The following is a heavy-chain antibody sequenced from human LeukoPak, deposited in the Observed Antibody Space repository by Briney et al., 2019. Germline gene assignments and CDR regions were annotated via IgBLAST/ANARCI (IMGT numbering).Heavy chain of an antibody. CDR2: IYNDGST. J-gene: IGHJ4*02. D-gene: IGHD3-10*01. CDR1: GFTVSSNY. CDR3: AKDLWFGASGDGFDY. Sequence: GGSLRLSCVVSGFTVSSNYMSWVRQAPGKGLEWVSVIYNDGSTYYADSVKGRFTISRDNSKNTLYLQMNSLRAEDTAVYYCAKDLWFGASGDGFDYWGQGTLVTVSS. V-gene: IGHV3-53*05.